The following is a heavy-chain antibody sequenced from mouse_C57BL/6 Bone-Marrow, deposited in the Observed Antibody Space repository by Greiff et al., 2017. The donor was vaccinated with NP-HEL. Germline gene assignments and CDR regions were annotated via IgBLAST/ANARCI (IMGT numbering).Heavy chain of an antibody. CDR1: GFTFSSYA. D-gene: IGHD2-3*01. CDR3: ARDRWLLFDY. Sequence: EVKLEESGGGLVKPGGSLKLSCAASGFTFSSYAMSWVRQTPEKRLEWVATISDGGSYTYYPDNVKGRFTISRDNAKNNLYLQMSHLKSEDTAMYYCARDRWLLFDYWGQGTTLTVSS. V-gene: IGHV5-4*01. J-gene: IGHJ2*01. CDR2: ISDGGSYT.